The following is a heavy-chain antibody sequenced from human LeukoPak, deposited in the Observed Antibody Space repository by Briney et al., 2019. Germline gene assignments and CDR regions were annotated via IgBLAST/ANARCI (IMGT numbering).Heavy chain of an antibody. CDR1: GGSISSSSYY. D-gene: IGHD1-26*01. CDR2: IYASGKT. CDR3: ARSFSEKFYFES. V-gene: IGHV4-61*02. Sequence: SETLSLTCTVSGGSISSSSYYWSWVRQPAGKELEWIGRIYASGKTDYNPYTPSLKSRVAMSLDTSKNQVSLYLTSVTAADTAMYFCARSFSEKFYFESWGQGTLVTVSS. J-gene: IGHJ4*02.